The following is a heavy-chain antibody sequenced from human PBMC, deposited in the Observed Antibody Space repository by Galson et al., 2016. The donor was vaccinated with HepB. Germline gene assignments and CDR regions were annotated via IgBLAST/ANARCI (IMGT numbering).Heavy chain of an antibody. CDR2: ITSSSSYI. V-gene: IGHV3-21*01. Sequence: SLRLSCAASGFSFSFYSMNWVRQAPGKGLAWVSSITSSSSYIYYADSVKGRFTISRDNAKNSVYLQMNSLRAEDTAVYYCASLWQLGYWGQGILVTVSS. J-gene: IGHJ4*02. CDR1: GFSFSFYS. D-gene: IGHD6-6*01. CDR3: ASLWQLGY.